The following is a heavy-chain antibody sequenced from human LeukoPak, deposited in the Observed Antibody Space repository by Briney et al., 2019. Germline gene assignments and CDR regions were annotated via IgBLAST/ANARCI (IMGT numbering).Heavy chain of an antibody. CDR1: GSSVSSDEYY. CDR3: ARMKVIRFLGLFLDF. Sequence: SETLSLTCTVSGSSVSSDEYYWSWVRQHPGKGLEWIGYVYYSGSSYYIPSLESRVTMSVEVSKNQFSLELRSVTAADTAVYYCARMKVIRFLGLFLDFWGQGALVTVSS. V-gene: IGHV4-31*03. J-gene: IGHJ4*02. CDR2: VYYSGSS. D-gene: IGHD3-3*01.